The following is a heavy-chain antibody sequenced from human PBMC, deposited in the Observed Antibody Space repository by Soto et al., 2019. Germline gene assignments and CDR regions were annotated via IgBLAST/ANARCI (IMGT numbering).Heavy chain of an antibody. Sequence: QVQLQESGPGLVKPSGTLSLTCAVSGGSISSSNWWSWVRQPPGKGLEWIGEIYHSGSTNYNPSLKRRDTTSAEKPKTTFALKLSSVTAEDTAVYYCARVAVAGTRFDYWGQGTLVTVSS. CDR2: IYHSGST. CDR3: ARVAVAGTRFDY. V-gene: IGHV4-4*02. CDR1: GGSISSSNW. D-gene: IGHD6-19*01. J-gene: IGHJ4*02.